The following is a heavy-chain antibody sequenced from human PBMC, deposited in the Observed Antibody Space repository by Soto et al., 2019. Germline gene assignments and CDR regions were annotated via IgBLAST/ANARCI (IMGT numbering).Heavy chain of an antibody. J-gene: IGHJ4*02. Sequence: QVQLQESGPGLVKPSETLSLTCTVSGGSISSYYWSWIRQPPGKGLEWIGYIYYSGSTNYNPSLKSRVTISVDTSKNQFSLKLSSVTAADTAVYYCASLHDSSGYLFDYWGQGTLVTVSS. CDR3: ASLHDSSGYLFDY. D-gene: IGHD3-22*01. CDR2: IYYSGST. V-gene: IGHV4-59*01. CDR1: GGSISSYY.